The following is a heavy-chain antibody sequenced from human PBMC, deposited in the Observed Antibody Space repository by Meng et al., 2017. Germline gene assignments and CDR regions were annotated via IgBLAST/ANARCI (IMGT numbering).Heavy chain of an antibody. CDR2: IYHSGST. J-gene: IGHJ4*02. CDR3: ASVDC. Sequence: SETLSLTCTVSGYSISSGYYWGWIRQPPGKGLEWIGSIYHSGSTYYNPSLKSRVTISVDTSKNQFSLKLSSVTAADTAVYYCASVDCWGQGTLVTVSS. CDR1: GYSISSGYY. V-gene: IGHV4-38-2*02.